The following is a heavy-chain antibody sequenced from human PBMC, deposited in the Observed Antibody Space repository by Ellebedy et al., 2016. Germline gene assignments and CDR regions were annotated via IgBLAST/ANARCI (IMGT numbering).Heavy chain of an antibody. J-gene: IGHJ5*02. CDR2: ISSDGYSM. CDR1: GSTFSDYT. V-gene: IGHV3-21*04. D-gene: IGHD6-19*01. CDR3: AHNSGWP. Sequence: GGSLRLSCVGSGSTFSDYTMNWVRQAPGKGLEWVSAISSDGYSMPYSDSVKGRFTISRDHANNSLYLQMNSLRAEDTAVYYCAHNSGWPWGQGTLVTVSS.